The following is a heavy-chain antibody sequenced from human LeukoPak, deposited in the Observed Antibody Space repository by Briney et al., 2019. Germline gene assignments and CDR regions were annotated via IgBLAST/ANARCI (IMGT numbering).Heavy chain of an antibody. CDR2: IIPIFGTA. J-gene: IGHJ3*02. V-gene: IGHV1-69*05. CDR1: GGTFSSYA. Sequence: ASVNVSCKASGGTFSSYAISWVRQAPGQGLEWMGGIIPIFGTANYAQKFQGRVTMTTDTSTSTAYMELRSLRSDDTAVYYCARVTWGSYPLDAFDIWGQGTMVTVSS. CDR3: ARVTWGSYPLDAFDI. D-gene: IGHD3-16*01.